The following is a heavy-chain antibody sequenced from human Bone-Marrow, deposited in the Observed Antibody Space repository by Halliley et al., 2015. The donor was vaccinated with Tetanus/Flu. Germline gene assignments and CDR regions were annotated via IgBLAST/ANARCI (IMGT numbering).Heavy chain of an antibody. J-gene: IGHJ3*02. CDR2: IYYRGNT. CDR1: GGTISSYY. CDR3: ARDHYNVYGDYGVDAFDI. Sequence: LSCTVSGGTISSYYWSWIRQPPGKGLEWVGYIYYRGNTNYNPSLKSRVTISVDTAKNQFSLKLTSVTAADTAVYYCARDHYNVYGDYGVDAFDIWGQGTMVTVSS. V-gene: IGHV4-59*01. D-gene: IGHD4-17*01.